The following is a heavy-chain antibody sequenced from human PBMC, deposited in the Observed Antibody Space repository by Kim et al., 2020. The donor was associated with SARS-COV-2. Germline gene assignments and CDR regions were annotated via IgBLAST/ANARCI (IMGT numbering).Heavy chain of an antibody. Sequence: SETLSLTCAVSGGSISLTNEYWGWVRQPPGKGLEWIGTIDYIWNTYYNPSLKSRVAISVDTSKNQFSLKLNSVTAADTAVYYCARHNWSYSRRENWFDPWGQRTLVTVSS. CDR3: ARHNWSYSRRENWFDP. V-gene: IGHV4-39*01. CDR1: GGSISLTNEY. D-gene: IGHD1-26*01. CDR2: IDYIWNT. J-gene: IGHJ5*02.